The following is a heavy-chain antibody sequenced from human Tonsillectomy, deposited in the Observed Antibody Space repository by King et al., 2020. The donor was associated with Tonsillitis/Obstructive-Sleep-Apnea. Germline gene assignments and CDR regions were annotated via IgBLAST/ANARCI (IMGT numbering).Heavy chain of an antibody. CDR3: ARSSKRLRVEEPTAIAY. D-gene: IGHD2-2*02. J-gene: IGHJ4*02. V-gene: IGHV3-33*01. CDR2: IWYDGSNK. CDR1: GFTFRTYG. Sequence: VQLVESGGGVVQPGRSLRLACAASGFTFRTYGMHWVRQAPGKGLEWVAAIWYDGSNKYYGDSVKGRFTISRDNSKNTLYLQMNSLRAEDTAVYFCARSSKRLRVEEPTAIAYWGQGTLLTVPS.